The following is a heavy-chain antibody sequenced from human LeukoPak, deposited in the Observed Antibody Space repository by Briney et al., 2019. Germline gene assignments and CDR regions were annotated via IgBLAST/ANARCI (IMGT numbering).Heavy chain of an antibody. V-gene: IGHV7-4-1*02. D-gene: IGHD5-18*01. CDR2: IHPSTGNP. Sequence: ASVKVSCKASGYSFTNYAMNWVRQAPGQGLEWMGWIHPSTGNPTYAQGFTGRFVFSLDTSVSTAYLQISSLKAEDTAVYYCARAIQLWLLNDYYYYYMDVWGKGTTVTVSS. CDR3: ARAIQLWLLNDYYYYYMDV. CDR1: GYSFTNYA. J-gene: IGHJ6*03.